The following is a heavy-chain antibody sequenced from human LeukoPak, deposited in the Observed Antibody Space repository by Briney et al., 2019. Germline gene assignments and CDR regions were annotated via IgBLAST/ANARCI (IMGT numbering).Heavy chain of an antibody. D-gene: IGHD3-22*01. J-gene: IGHJ4*02. CDR2: INHSGST. Sequence: SETLSLACAVYGGSFSGYYWSLIRQPPGKGLEWIGEINHSGSTNYNPSLKSRVTISVDTSKNQFSLKLSSVTAADTAVYYCAGSGIYYDSSGYDFDYWGQGTLVTVSS. CDR1: GGSFSGYY. CDR3: AGSGIYYDSSGYDFDY. V-gene: IGHV4-34*01.